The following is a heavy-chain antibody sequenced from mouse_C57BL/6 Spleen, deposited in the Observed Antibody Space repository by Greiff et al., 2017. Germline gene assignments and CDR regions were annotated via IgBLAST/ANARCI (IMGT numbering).Heavy chain of an antibody. Sequence: VQLQQSGPELVKPGASVKISCKASGYTFTDYYMNWVKQSHGKSLEWIGDINPNNGGTSYNQKFKGKDTLTVDKSSSTAYMELRSLTSEDSAVYYCARWDYYPLYFDYGGQGTTLTVSS. CDR1: GYTFTDYY. CDR2: INPNNGGT. D-gene: IGHD1-1*01. J-gene: IGHJ2*01. V-gene: IGHV1-26*01. CDR3: ARWDYYPLYFDY.